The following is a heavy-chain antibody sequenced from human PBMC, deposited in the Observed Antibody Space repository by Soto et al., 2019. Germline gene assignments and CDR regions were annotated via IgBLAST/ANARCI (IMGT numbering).Heavy chain of an antibody. Sequence: PSETLSLTCTVSGASISSGGYYWGWIRQHPGKGLEWIGYIYYSGNTYYNPSLKSRVTLSVDTSKNQFSLKLTSVTAADTAVYYCANLYSSGWSRRGWFDPWGQGTLVTVSS. CDR1: GASISSGGYY. CDR3: ANLYSSGWSRRGWFDP. J-gene: IGHJ5*02. CDR2: IYYSGNT. D-gene: IGHD6-19*01. V-gene: IGHV4-30-4*08.